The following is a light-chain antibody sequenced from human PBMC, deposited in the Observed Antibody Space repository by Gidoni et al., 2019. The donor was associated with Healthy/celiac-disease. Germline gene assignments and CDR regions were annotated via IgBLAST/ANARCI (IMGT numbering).Light chain of an antibody. V-gene: IGKV3-20*01. J-gene: IGKJ2*01. CDR3: QQYGSSPLMYT. CDR1: QSVSSSY. CDR2: GAS. Sequence: IALTQSPGSLSLSPGERATRSCRASQSVSSSYLAWYQQKPGQAPRLLIYGASSRATGIPDRFSGSGSGTDFTLTISRLGPEDFAVYYCQQYGSSPLMYTFGQGTKLVIK.